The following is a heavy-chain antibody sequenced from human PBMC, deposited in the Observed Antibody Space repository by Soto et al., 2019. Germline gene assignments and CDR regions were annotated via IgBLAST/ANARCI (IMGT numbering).Heavy chain of an antibody. CDR1: GGTFSSYA. Sequence: SVKVSCKASGGTFSSYAISWVRQAPGQGLEWMGGIIPIFGTANYAQKFQGRVTITADESTSTAYMELSSLRSEDTAVYYCATALPYSSGWYYWGQGTLVTVSS. D-gene: IGHD6-19*01. J-gene: IGHJ4*02. V-gene: IGHV1-69*13. CDR3: ATALPYSSGWYY. CDR2: IIPIFGTA.